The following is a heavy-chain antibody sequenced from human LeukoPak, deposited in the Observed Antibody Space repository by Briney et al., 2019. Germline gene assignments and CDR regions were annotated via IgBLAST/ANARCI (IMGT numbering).Heavy chain of an antibody. J-gene: IGHJ4*02. D-gene: IGHD6-19*01. V-gene: IGHV4-59*01. Sequence: SETLCLTRAVSGGSISIFYWSWVRQPPGKGLEWIGYIYYSGSTNYNPSLKRRVTISVDTSKNQFSLKLSSVSAADTAVYYCASSYSGWDYWGQGTLVTVSS. CDR3: ASSYSGWDY. CDR2: IYYSGST. CDR1: GGSISIFY.